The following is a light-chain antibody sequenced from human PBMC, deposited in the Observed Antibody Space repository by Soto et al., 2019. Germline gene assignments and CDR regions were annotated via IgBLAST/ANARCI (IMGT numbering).Light chain of an antibody. CDR2: GAS. J-gene: IGKJ3*01. V-gene: IGKV3-20*01. Sequence: EIVLTQSPGTLSLSPGERATLSCRVSQSVSSYLVWYQQKPGQAPRLLIYGASSRATGIPDRFSGSGSGTDFTLTISRLEPEDFAVYYCQQYGSSPLFTFGPGTKVDIK. CDR3: QQYGSSPLFT. CDR1: QSVSSY.